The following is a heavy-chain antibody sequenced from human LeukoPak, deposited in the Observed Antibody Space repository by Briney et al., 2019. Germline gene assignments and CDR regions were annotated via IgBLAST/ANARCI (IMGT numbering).Heavy chain of an antibody. D-gene: IGHD3-16*01. Sequence: SETLSLTCAGYGASFSDSYWSWIRQSPEKGLEWIGEINNSGSTSYNPSLNSRVIMSVDRSKNQFSLRLTSVTAADTAVYYCARGRYGPRLGNWGQGTLVIVSS. V-gene: IGHV4-34*01. CDR2: INNSGST. J-gene: IGHJ4*02. CDR3: ARGRYGPRLGN. CDR1: GASFSDSY.